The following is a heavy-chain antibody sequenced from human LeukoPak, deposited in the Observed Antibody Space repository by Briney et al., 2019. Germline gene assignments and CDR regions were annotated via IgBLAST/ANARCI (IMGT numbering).Heavy chain of an antibody. D-gene: IGHD3-10*01. CDR3: AKGATYYYGSGSYEAYFQH. CDR1: GFTFDDYA. Sequence: GGSLRLSCAASGFTFDDYAMHWVRQAPGKGLEWVSGISWNSGSIGYADSVKGRFTISRDNAKNSLYLQMNSLRAEDTALYYCAKGATYYYGSGSYEAYFQHWGQGTLVTVSS. CDR2: ISWNSGSI. J-gene: IGHJ1*01. V-gene: IGHV3-9*01.